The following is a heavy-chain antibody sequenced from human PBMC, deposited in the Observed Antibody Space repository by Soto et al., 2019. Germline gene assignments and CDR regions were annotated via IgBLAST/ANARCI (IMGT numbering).Heavy chain of an antibody. CDR3: ARQQWLVLNAFDI. CDR2: IYYSGST. D-gene: IGHD6-19*01. Sequence: QVQLQESGPGLVKPSETLSLTCTVSGGSISSYYWSWIRQPPGKGLEWIGYIYYSGSTNYNPSLKSRXTXSXDXXKNQFSLKLSSVTAADTAVYYCARQQWLVLNAFDIWGQGTMVTVSS. J-gene: IGHJ3*02. CDR1: GGSISSYY. V-gene: IGHV4-59*01.